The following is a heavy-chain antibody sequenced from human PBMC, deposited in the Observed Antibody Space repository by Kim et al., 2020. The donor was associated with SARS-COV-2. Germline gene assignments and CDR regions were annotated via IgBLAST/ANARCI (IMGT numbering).Heavy chain of an antibody. J-gene: IGHJ4*02. D-gene: IGHD6-13*01. CDR3: ARRGSSWYKGYFDY. CDR2: INHSGST. Sequence: SETLSLTCAVYGGSFSGYYWSWIRQPPGKGLEWIGEINHSGSTNYNPSLKSRVTISVDTSKNQFSLKLSSVTAADTAVYYCARRGSSWYKGYFDYWGQGTLVTVSS. CDR1: GGSFSGYY. V-gene: IGHV4-34*01.